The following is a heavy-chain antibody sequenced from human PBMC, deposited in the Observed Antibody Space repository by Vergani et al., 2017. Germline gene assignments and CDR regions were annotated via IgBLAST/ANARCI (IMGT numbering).Heavy chain of an antibody. Sequence: QVQLVQSGAEVKKPGSSVKVSCKASGATFRSNTISWVRQVPGQGLEWMGRIIPVLGKTKYAQDFQGRLTITADTSTSTAYMELTSLRSQDTAVYYCARDPRGYGGDPEDYYYGMDVGGQGTTVTVS. CDR1: GATFRSNT. CDR2: IIPVLGKT. D-gene: IGHD2-21*02. V-gene: IGHV1-69*08. J-gene: IGHJ6*02. CDR3: ARDPRGYGGDPEDYYYGMDV.